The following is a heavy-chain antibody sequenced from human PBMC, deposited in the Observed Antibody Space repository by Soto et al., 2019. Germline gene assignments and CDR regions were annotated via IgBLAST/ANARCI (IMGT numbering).Heavy chain of an antibody. D-gene: IGHD2-2*01. CDR2: VHHSGTTT. CDR1: GGSMNNDY. Sequence: QVQLQESGPGLVKPSETLSLSCIVSGGSMNNDYWSWIRQPPGKGLEWIGYVHHSGTTTHYNPSLGSRVTISMDATTNQFSLRLRSVTAADTAVYYCGRSSPVPDVWGKGTTVTVSS. J-gene: IGHJ6*04. CDR3: GRSSPVPDV. V-gene: IGHV4-59*13.